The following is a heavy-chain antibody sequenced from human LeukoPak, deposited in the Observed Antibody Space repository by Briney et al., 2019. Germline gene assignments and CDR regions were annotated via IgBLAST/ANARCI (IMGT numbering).Heavy chain of an antibody. CDR1: GGSINNYY. Sequence: ASETLSLTCTVSGGSINNYYWSWIRQPAGKGLEWIGLIYSSGSTSYNPSLKSRVTVSVDTSKKQFSLRLSSVTAADTAVYYCARTPIYYFDNSGYYNWGQGTLVTVSS. D-gene: IGHD3-22*01. V-gene: IGHV4-4*07. CDR2: IYSSGST. CDR3: ARTPIYYFDNSGYYN. J-gene: IGHJ4*02.